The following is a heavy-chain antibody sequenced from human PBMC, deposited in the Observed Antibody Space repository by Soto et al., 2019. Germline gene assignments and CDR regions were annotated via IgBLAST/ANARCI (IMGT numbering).Heavy chain of an antibody. V-gene: IGHV3-30*18. CDR1: GFTFSSYG. Sequence: PGGFLRLSCAASGFTFSSYGMHWVRQAPGKGLEWVAVISYDGSTNYYAYNVKGRFTISRDNSKNTLYLQMNSLSAEDTAVYYCAKIGYYVCYWGQGTQVTVSS. CDR3: AKIGYYVCY. CDR2: ISYDGSTN. J-gene: IGHJ4*02. D-gene: IGHD4-17*01.